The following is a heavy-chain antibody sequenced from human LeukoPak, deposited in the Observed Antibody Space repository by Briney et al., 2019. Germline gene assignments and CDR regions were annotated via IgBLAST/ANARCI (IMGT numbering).Heavy chain of an antibody. J-gene: IGHJ6*02. CDR3: ARDVRPPVSHYYYGMDV. Sequence: SETLSLTCTVSGGSISSYYWSWIRQPPGKGLEWIRHIYDSGSTNYNPSLKSRVTISLDTSKNQFSLKLSSVTAADTAVYYCARDVRPPVSHYYYGMDVWGQGTTVTVSS. D-gene: IGHD2-8*01. CDR1: GGSISSYY. CDR2: IYDSGST. V-gene: IGHV4-59*01.